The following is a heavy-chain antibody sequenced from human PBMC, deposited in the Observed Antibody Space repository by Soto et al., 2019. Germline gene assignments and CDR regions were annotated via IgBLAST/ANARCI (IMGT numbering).Heavy chain of an antibody. Sequence: SETLSLTCTVSGGSISSYYWSWIRQPPGKGLEWIGYIYYSGSTNYNPSLKSRVTISVDTSKNQFSLKLSSVTAADTAVYYCATSRQSGYFDYYYYMDVWGKGTTVTVSS. CDR3: ATSRQSGYFDYYYYMDV. V-gene: IGHV4-59*08. CDR1: GGSISSYY. CDR2: IYYSGST. D-gene: IGHD3-3*01. J-gene: IGHJ6*03.